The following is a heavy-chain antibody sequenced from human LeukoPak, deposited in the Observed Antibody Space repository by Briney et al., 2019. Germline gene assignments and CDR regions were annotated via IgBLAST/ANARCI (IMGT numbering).Heavy chain of an antibody. V-gene: IGHV4-4*07. CDR3: ARQRPHVAGEAFDI. D-gene: IGHD3-10*01. J-gene: IGHJ3*02. CDR2: IYSSGST. Sequence: PSETLSLTCTVSGGSITSYHWSWLRQPAGKGLEWIGRIYSSGSTNYNSSLKSRVTMSVDTSKNLFSLEVTSVTAADTAVYYCARQRPHVAGEAFDIWGQGTMVTVSS. CDR1: GGSITSYH.